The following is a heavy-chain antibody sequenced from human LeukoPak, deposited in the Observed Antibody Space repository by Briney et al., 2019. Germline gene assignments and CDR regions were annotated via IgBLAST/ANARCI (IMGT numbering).Heavy chain of an antibody. J-gene: IGHJ6*03. Sequence: SETLSLTCTVSGYSISSGYYWGWSRQPPGKGLEWIGSIYHSGSTYYNPSLKSRVTISVDTSKNQFSLKLGSVTAADTAVYYCAREAYYDFWSGYYDYYYYMDVWGKGTTVTVSS. D-gene: IGHD3-3*01. CDR2: IYHSGST. CDR3: AREAYYDFWSGYYDYYYYMDV. CDR1: GYSISSGYY. V-gene: IGHV4-38-2*02.